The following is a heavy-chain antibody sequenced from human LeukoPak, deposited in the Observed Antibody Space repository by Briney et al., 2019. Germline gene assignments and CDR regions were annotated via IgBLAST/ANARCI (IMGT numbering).Heavy chain of an antibody. D-gene: IGHD3-10*01. CDR3: ATPMVRGVNMKHFDY. V-gene: IGHV3-23*01. CDR1: GFTFSTYA. CDR2: IRGSGDST. Sequence: GGSLRLSCAASGFTFSTYAMNWVRQDPGKGLEWVSTIRGSGDSTYYADSVKGRFTISRGNSKNTLYLQMNSLRAEDTAVYYCATPMVRGVNMKHFDYWGQGTLVTVSS. J-gene: IGHJ4*02.